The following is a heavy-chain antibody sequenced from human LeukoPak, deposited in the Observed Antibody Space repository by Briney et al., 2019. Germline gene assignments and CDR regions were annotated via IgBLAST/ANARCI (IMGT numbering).Heavy chain of an antibody. J-gene: IGHJ5*02. V-gene: IGHV4-38-2*02. D-gene: IGHD4-11*01. CDR3: ARPGYSDYGTRRRNWFDP. CDR1: GYSISSGYF. CDR2: IYHSGST. Sequence: PSETLSLTCTVSGYSISSGYFWGWIRQPPGKGLEWIASIYHSGSTYYSPSLKSRVTISVDTSKNQFSLNLSSVTAADTAVYYCARPGYSDYGTRRRNWFDPWGQGTLVTVSS.